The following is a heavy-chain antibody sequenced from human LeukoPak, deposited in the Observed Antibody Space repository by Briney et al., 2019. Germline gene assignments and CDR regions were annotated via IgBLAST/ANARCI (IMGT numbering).Heavy chain of an antibody. CDR2: ISARGGST. J-gene: IGHJ4*02. CDR1: GITLSNFG. CDR3: AKRGVVIRAIIVVGFHKEAYYFDY. Sequence: QLGGSLRPPLAVLGITLSNFGLGWVPQAPGKGLEWVEGISARGGSTNYANSVKGRFTVSRDNPKNTLWLQMNSLRAEDTAVYFCAKRGVVIRAIIVVGFHKEAYYFDYWGRGALVTVSS. V-gene: IGHV3-23*01. D-gene: IGHD2-15*01.